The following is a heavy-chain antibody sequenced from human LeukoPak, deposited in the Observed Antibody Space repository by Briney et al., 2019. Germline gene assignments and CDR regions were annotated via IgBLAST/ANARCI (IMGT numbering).Heavy chain of an antibody. V-gene: IGHV3-7*01. CDR1: GFTFSSYW. J-gene: IGHJ5*02. Sequence: GGSLRLSCAASGFTFSSYWMSWVRQAPGKGLEWVANIKQDGSEKYYVDSVKGRFTISRDNAKNSLYLQMNSLRAEDTAVYYCASSITGTTSWFDPWGQETLVTVSS. CDR3: ASSITGTTSWFDP. D-gene: IGHD1-7*01. CDR2: IKQDGSEK.